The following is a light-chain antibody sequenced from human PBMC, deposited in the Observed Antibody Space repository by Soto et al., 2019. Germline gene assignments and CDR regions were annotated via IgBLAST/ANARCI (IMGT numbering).Light chain of an antibody. J-gene: IGLJ3*02. CDR2: DVT. V-gene: IGLV2-14*03. Sequence: QSALTQPASVSGSPGQSITISCTGTSSDVGGYDHVSWYQQHPGKAPKLIIYDVTVRPSGLSPRFSGSKSDKTASLAVSGLQPEDEADYYCSSYTNKDTLLFGGGTKLTVL. CDR1: SSDVGGYDH. CDR3: SSYTNKDTLL.